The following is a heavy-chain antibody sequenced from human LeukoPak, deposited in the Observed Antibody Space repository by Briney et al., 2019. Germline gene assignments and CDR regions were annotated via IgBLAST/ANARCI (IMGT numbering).Heavy chain of an antibody. CDR2: INHSGST. V-gene: IGHV4-34*01. Sequence: SETLSLPCAVYGGSFSGYYWSWIRPPPGKGLEWIGEINHSGSTNYNPSLKSRVTISVDTSKNQFSLKLSSVTAADTAVYYCARRKIWFGKAYNWFDPWGQGTLVTVSS. CDR1: GGSFSGYY. D-gene: IGHD3-10*01. J-gene: IGHJ5*02. CDR3: ARRKIWFGKAYNWFDP.